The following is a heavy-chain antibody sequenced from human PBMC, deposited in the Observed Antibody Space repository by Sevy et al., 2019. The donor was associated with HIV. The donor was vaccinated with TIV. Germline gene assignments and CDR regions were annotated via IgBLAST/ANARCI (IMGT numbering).Heavy chain of an antibody. Sequence: GGSLRLSCEASGFTFSDYWMTWVRQAPGKGLEWVASINRVGSGKYYVDSVKGRFTISRHNGKKSLFLQMNTLRVEDTAVYYCLRGGGGYWGQETLVTVSS. J-gene: IGHJ4*02. CDR1: GFTFSDYW. D-gene: IGHD5-12*01. CDR2: INRVGSGK. V-gene: IGHV3-7*01. CDR3: LRGGGGY.